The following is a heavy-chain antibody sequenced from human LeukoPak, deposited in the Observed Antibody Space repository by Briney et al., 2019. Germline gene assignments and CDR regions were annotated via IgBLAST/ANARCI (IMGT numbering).Heavy chain of an antibody. D-gene: IGHD3-10*01. V-gene: IGHV3-7*01. Sequence: PGGSLRLSCAASGFTFSSYWMSWVRQAPGKGLGWVANIKQDGSEKYYVDSVKGRFTISRDNAKNSLYLQMNSLRAEDTAVYYCARDRPPYGSGSYYNIWGQGTLVTVSS. CDR1: GFTFSSYW. CDR3: ARDRPPYGSGSYYNI. CDR2: IKQDGSEK. J-gene: IGHJ4*02.